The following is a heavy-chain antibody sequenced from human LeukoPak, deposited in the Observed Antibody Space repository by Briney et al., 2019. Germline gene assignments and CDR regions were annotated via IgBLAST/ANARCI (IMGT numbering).Heavy chain of an antibody. Sequence: PSETLSLTCAVSGGSISSGGYSWSWIRQPPGKGLEWIGYMYHTGSTYYNPSLKSRVTMSVDTSKNQFSLKLSSVTAVDTAVYYCARKATTGPTKAAFDIWGQGTMVTVSS. CDR2: MYHTGST. CDR3: ARKATTGPTKAAFDI. J-gene: IGHJ3*02. V-gene: IGHV4-30-2*01. D-gene: IGHD4-17*01. CDR1: GGSISSGGYS.